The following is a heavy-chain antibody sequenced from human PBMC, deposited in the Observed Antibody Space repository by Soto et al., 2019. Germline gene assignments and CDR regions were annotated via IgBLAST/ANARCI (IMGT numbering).Heavy chain of an antibody. D-gene: IGHD3-10*01. CDR3: AKGPLLWFGAFRFDP. J-gene: IGHJ5*02. V-gene: IGHV3-23*01. CDR2: ISGSGGST. Sequence: EVQLLESGGGLVQPGGSLRLSCAASGFTFSSYAMSWVRQAPGKGLEWVSAISGSGGSTYYADSVKGRFTIARDNSKNTLYLQMNSLRAEDTAVYYCAKGPLLWFGAFRFDPWGQGTLVTVSS. CDR1: GFTFSSYA.